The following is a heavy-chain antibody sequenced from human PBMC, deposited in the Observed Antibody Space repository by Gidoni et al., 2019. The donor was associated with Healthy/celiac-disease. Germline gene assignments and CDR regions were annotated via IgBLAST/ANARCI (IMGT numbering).Heavy chain of an antibody. J-gene: IGHJ6*03. Sequence: EVQLLESGGGLVQPGGSLRLSCAASGFTFSSYAMSWVRQAPGKGLEWVSDISGSGVRTYYADSVKGRFTISRDNSKNTLYLQMNSLRAEDTAVYYCAKKRWLPEYSYMDVWGKGTTVTVSS. CDR1: GFTFSSYA. CDR3: AKKRWLPEYSYMDV. D-gene: IGHD5-12*01. CDR2: ISGSGVRT. V-gene: IGHV3-23*01.